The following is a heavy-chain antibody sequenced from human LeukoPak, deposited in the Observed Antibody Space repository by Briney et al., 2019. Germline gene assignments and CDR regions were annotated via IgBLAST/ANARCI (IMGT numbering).Heavy chain of an antibody. D-gene: IGHD5-24*01. Sequence: GGSLRLSCVAPGFSFSDHWMNWFRQAPGKGLEWVATIKKDGSEQYYVDSMKGRLTISRDNAKNSVYLQIHNLRAEDTAVYYCARDLGWLQSDYWGQGTLVTVSS. CDR2: IKKDGSEQ. V-gene: IGHV3-7*01. CDR3: ARDLGWLQSDY. CDR1: GFSFSDHW. J-gene: IGHJ4*02.